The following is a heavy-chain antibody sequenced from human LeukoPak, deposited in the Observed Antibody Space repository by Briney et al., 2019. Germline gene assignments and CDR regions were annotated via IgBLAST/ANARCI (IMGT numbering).Heavy chain of an antibody. CDR2: IKEDGSEK. V-gene: IGHV3-7*01. Sequence: PGGSLRLSCVAPGFTFSSYWMSWVCQAPGKGLEWVANIKEDGSEKYYVDSVKGRFTISRDNAKNSLYLQMNSLRADDMAVYYCARGKNWFDPWGQGTLVTVSS. J-gene: IGHJ5*02. CDR1: GFTFSSYW. CDR3: ARGKNWFDP.